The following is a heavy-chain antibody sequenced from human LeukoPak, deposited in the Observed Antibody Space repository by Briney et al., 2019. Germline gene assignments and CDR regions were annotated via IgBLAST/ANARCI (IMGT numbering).Heavy chain of an antibody. Sequence: SETLSLTCAVYGGSFSGYYWSWIRQPPGKGLEWIGEINHSGSTNYNPSLKSRVTISADTSKNQFSLKLSSVTAADTAVYYCAIRGRGMDVWGQGTTVTVSS. V-gene: IGHV4-34*01. J-gene: IGHJ6*02. D-gene: IGHD1-14*01. CDR1: GGSFSGYY. CDR3: AIRGRGMDV. CDR2: INHSGST.